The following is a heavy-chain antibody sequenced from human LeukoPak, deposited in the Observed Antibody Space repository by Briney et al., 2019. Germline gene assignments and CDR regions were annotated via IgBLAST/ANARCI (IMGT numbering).Heavy chain of an antibody. CDR1: GFTFSSYW. CDR3: ARDLGYVWGSYRLTHFDY. CDR2: INSDGSST. Sequence: QSGGSLRLSCAASGFTFSSYWMHWVRQAPGKGLVWVSRINSDGSSTSYADSVKGRFTISRDNAKNTLYLQMNSLRAEDTAVYYCARDLGYVWGSYRLTHFDYWGQGTLVTVSS. V-gene: IGHV3-74*01. D-gene: IGHD3-16*02. J-gene: IGHJ4*02.